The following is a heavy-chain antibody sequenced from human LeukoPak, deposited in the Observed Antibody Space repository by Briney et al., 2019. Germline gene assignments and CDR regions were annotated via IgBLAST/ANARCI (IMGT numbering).Heavy chain of an antibody. CDR3: AREGYYYDSSGYYMRGYYFDY. CDR1: GGSFSGNY. CDR2: INHSGST. D-gene: IGHD3-22*01. V-gene: IGHV4-34*01. Sequence: SETLSLTCAVYGGSFSGNYWSWIRQPPGKGLEWIGEINHSGSTNYNPSLKSRVTISVDTSKKQFSLKLSSVTAADTAVYYCAREGYYYDSSGYYMRGYYFDYWGQGTLVTVSS. J-gene: IGHJ4*02.